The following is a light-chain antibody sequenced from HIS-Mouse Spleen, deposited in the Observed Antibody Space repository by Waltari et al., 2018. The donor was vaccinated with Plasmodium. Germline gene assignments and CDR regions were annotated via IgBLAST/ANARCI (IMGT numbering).Light chain of an antibody. V-gene: IGLV2-23*01. CDR2: EGS. CDR1: SRAVGSYNL. J-gene: IGLJ2*01. CDR3: CSYAGSSTLV. Sequence: QSALTQPASVSGSPGQSITISCPGTSRAVGSYNLVSWYQQHPVKAPKLMIYEGSKRPSGVSNRFSGSKSGNTASLTISGLQAEDEADYYCCSYAGSSTLVFGGGTKLTVL.